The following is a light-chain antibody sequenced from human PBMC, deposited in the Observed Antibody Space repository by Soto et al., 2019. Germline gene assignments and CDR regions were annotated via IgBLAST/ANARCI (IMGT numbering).Light chain of an antibody. CDR3: QQRSNWPPRLT. V-gene: IGKV3D-20*02. J-gene: IGKJ4*01. CDR2: GAS. Sequence: EIVLTQSPGTLSLSPWERATLSCRASQSVSNNYLAWYQQKPGQAPRLLIYGASNRATGIPDRFSGSGSGTDFTLTISSLEPEDFAVYYCQQRSNWPPRLTFGGGTKVDIK. CDR1: QSVSNNY.